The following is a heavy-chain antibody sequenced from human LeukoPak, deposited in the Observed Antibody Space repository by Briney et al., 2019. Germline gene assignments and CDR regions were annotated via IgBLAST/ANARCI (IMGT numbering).Heavy chain of an antibody. CDR1: GGSISSYY. J-gene: IGHJ6*02. V-gene: IGHV4-59*08. CDR2: IYYSGST. D-gene: IGHD1-26*01. CDR3: ARHESGSYYIGYYYYGMDV. Sequence: KPSETLFLTCSVPGGSISSYYWSWIRQPPGKGLEWNGYIYYSGSTNYNPSLQSRVTISVDTSKNQFSLKLSSVTAADTAVYYCARHESGSYYIGYYYYGMDVWGQGTTVTVSS.